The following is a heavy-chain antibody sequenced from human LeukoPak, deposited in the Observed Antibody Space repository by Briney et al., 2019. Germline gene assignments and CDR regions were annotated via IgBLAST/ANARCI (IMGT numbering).Heavy chain of an antibody. Sequence: PSETLSLTCTVSGGSISTSSYYWGWVRQPPGKGLEWIGNIFYSGSTYYSPSLKSRVTISVDTSKNQFSLKLSSVTAADTAVYYCASLPSVGPDAIIDAFDIWGQGTMVTVSS. CDR3: ASLPSVGPDAIIDAFDI. J-gene: IGHJ3*02. CDR2: IFYSGST. V-gene: IGHV4-39*07. CDR1: GGSISTSSYY. D-gene: IGHD1-26*01.